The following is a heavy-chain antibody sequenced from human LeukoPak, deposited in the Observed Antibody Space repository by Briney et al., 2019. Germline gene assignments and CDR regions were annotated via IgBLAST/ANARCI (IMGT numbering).Heavy chain of an antibody. CDR3: AREIPSRAPDYYYYMDV. CDR1: GGSMNNFR. V-gene: IGHV4-4*07. J-gene: IGHJ6*03. D-gene: IGHD2-21*01. Sequence: PSETLSLTCTVSGGSMNNFRWSWTRQPAGKGLEWIGRIYPGGTTDYNPSLKSRVTMSVDTSKNQVSLELSSVTATDTAVYYCAREIPSRAPDYYYYMDVWGKGTTVTVSS. CDR2: IYPGGTT.